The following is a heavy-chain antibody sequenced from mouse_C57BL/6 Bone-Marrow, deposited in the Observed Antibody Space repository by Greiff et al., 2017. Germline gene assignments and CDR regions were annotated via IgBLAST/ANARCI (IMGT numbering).Heavy chain of an antibody. Sequence: VQLQQSGAELARPGASVKLSCKASGYTFTSYGISWVKQRTGQGLEWIGEIYPRSGNTYYNEKFKGKATLTADKSSSTAYMELRSLTSEDSAVYFCARGGWVLDWFAYWGQGTLVTLSA. V-gene: IGHV1-81*01. D-gene: IGHD2-3*01. CDR1: GYTFTSYG. J-gene: IGHJ3*01. CDR2: IYPRSGNT. CDR3: ARGGWVLDWFAY.